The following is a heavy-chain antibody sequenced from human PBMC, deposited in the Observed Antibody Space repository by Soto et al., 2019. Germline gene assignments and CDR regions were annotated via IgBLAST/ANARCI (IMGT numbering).Heavy chain of an antibody. Sequence: WASVKVSCKASGYTFTGYYMHWVRQAPGQGLEWMGWINPNSGGTNYAQKFQGRVTMTRDTSISTAYMELSRLRSDDTAVYYCAMEYSSSYYYGMDVWGQGTTVTVSS. CDR1: GYTFTGYY. D-gene: IGHD6-6*01. J-gene: IGHJ6*02. CDR3: AMEYSSSYYYGMDV. V-gene: IGHV1-2*02. CDR2: INPNSGGT.